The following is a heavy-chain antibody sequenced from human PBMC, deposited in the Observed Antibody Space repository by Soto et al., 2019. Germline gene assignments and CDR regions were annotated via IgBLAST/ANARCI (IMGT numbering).Heavy chain of an antibody. Sequence: DVQLLASGGGLVQPEGSLRLSCAASGFTFSSYAMGWVRQGPGKGLAWVAVVSIGGSTHYADSVRNRFTISRDNSKNKMSLKINSLTAEDTAVYFCAKRRGAGGHFDYWGQGALVTVYS. CDR1: GFTFSSYA. CDR2: VSIGGST. CDR3: AKRRGAGGHFDY. J-gene: IGHJ4*02. V-gene: IGHV3-23*01. D-gene: IGHD2-15*01.